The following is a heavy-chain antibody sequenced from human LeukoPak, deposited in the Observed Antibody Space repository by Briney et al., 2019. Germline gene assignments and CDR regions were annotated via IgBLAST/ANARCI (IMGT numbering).Heavy chain of an antibody. D-gene: IGHD6-13*01. CDR2: INSDGSRT. J-gene: IGHJ4*02. Sequence: PGRSLRLSCAASGFTLSTYWMHWVRQGPGKGLVWVSCINSDGSRTTYADSVKGRFTISRDNAKNTLYLQMNTLRVEDTAVYYCARGSWSAADTNIDYWGQGTLVTVSS. V-gene: IGHV3-74*01. CDR3: ARGSWSAADTNIDY. CDR1: GFTLSTYW.